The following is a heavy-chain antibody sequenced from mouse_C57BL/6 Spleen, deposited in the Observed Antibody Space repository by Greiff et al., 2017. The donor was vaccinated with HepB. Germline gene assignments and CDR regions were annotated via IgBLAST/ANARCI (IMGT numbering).Heavy chain of an antibody. V-gene: IGHV3-6*01. CDR3: AREGELGRGYFDY. CDR1: GYSITSGYY. CDR2: ISYDGSN. Sequence: EVKLMESGPGLVKPSQSLSLTCSVTGYSITSGYYWNWIRQFPGNKLEWMGYISYDGSNNYNPSLKNRISITRDTSKNQFFLKLNSVTTEDTATYYCAREGELGRGYFDYWGQGTTLTVSS. D-gene: IGHD4-1*01. J-gene: IGHJ2*01.